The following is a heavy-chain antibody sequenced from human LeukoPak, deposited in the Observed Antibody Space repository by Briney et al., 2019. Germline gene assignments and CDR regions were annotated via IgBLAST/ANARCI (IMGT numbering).Heavy chain of an antibody. CDR1: GFTFSNYA. Sequence: GGSLRLSCAASGFTFSNYAMSWVRQAPGKGLEWVSAISGTGGTPYYGDSVKGRFTISRDTSNTAQYLQMNSLTAEDTALYYCAKDQVRVRINWFPRWGEGTLVTV. CDR2: ISGTGGTP. J-gene: IGHJ5*02. D-gene: IGHD3-10*01. V-gene: IGHV3-23*01. CDR3: AKDQVRVRINWFPR.